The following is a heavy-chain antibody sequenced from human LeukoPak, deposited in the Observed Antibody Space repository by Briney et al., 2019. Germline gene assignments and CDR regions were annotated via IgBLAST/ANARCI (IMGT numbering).Heavy chain of an antibody. J-gene: IGHJ4*02. Sequence: SETLSLTCTVSGGSFSSGSYYWSWIRQPPGKGLEWIGYIYYSGSTNYNPSLKSRVTISVDTSKNQFSLKLSSVTAADTAAYYCARGQYYDFWSGYYTPYYFDYWGQGTLVTVSS. D-gene: IGHD3-3*01. CDR3: ARGQYYDFWSGYYTPYYFDY. CDR2: IYYSGST. V-gene: IGHV4-61*01. CDR1: GGSFSSGSYY.